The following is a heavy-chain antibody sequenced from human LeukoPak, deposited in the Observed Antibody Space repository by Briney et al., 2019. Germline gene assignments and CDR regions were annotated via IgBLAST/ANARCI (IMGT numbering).Heavy chain of an antibody. CDR1: GFTFSSYS. D-gene: IGHD3-3*01. CDR3: ASVPIFGVVTIDDY. Sequence: GGSLRLSCAASGFTFSSYSMNWVRQAPGKGLEWVSSISSSSSYIYYADSVKGRFTISRDNATNSLYLQMNSLRAEDTAVYYCASVPIFGVVTIDDYWGQGTLVTVSS. CDR2: ISSSSSYI. J-gene: IGHJ4*02. V-gene: IGHV3-21*01.